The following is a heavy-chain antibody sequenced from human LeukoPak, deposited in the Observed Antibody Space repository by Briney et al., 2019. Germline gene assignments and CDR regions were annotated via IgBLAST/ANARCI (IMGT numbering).Heavy chain of an antibody. CDR3: TTARDSSGYYWNYYYGMDV. CDR2: IKSKTDGGTT. V-gene: IGHV3-15*01. Sequence: PGGSLRLSCAASGFTFSNAWMSWVRQAPGKGLEWVGRIKSKTDGGTTDYAAPVKGRFTISRDDSKNTLYLQMNSLKTEDTAVYYCTTARDSSGYYWNYYYGMDVWGQGTTVTVSS. CDR1: GFTFSNAW. J-gene: IGHJ6*02. D-gene: IGHD3-22*01.